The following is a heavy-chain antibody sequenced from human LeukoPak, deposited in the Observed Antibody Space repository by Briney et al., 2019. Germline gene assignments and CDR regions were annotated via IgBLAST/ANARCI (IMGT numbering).Heavy chain of an antibody. CDR2: VHYSGTT. CDR3: ARGYGDFRVEGRYFHS. CDR1: DGSITNYD. D-gene: IGHD4-17*01. J-gene: IGHJ4*02. V-gene: IGHV4-59*01. Sequence: PSETLSLTCTVSDGSITNYDWSWVRQPPGKGLEFIGHVHYSGTTNYNPSLRSRVTISIDTSKQHFFLKLRSVTAADTAVYYCARGYGDFRVEGRYFHSWGQGALVTVSS.